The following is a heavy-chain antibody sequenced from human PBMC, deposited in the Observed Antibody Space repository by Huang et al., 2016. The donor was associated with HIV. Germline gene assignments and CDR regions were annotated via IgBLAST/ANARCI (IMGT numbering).Heavy chain of an antibody. CDR2: IGGNSGDI. Sequence: VQLVESGGGLVQPGWSLRLSCAASGFAFSQYAVHWVRQSPGKGLEWVSGIGGNSGDIAYAASVRGRFVISRDNAKKSLYLKMNGLRLEDTALYFCVIMDDYFDYGARESWLASPQ. CDR1: GFAFSQYA. J-gene: IGHJ4*02. V-gene: IGHV3-9*01. CDR3: VIMDDYFD. D-gene: IGHD2-8*01.